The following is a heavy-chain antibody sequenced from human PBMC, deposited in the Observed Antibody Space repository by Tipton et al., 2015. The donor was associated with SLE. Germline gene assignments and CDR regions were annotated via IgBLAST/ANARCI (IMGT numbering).Heavy chain of an antibody. V-gene: IGHV4-59*11. Sequence: TLSLTCTVSGGSMNNHYWSWIRQSPGKGLEYIGYIFYSGATYYNPSLKSRLTISLDTSNNQFSLRLNSVTAADTAMYYCARLWFRESYFDSWGQGMLVTVSS. CDR2: IFYSGAT. CDR3: ARLWFRESYFDS. D-gene: IGHD3-10*01. J-gene: IGHJ4*02. CDR1: GGSMNNHY.